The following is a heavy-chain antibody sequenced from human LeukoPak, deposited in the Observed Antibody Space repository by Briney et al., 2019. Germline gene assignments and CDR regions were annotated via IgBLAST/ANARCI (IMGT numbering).Heavy chain of an antibody. V-gene: IGHV3-23*01. CDR1: GFTFSSYS. J-gene: IGHJ5*02. D-gene: IGHD3-16*01. CDR2: ISSGGGSS. CDR3: AKGGVVDEFDP. Sequence: GGSLRLSCAASGFTFSSYSMTWVRQAPGKGLEWVSGISSGGGSSYYADSVKGRFTISRDNSKNTMYLQMNSLGAEDTAVYYCAKGGVVDEFDPWGQGTLVTVSS.